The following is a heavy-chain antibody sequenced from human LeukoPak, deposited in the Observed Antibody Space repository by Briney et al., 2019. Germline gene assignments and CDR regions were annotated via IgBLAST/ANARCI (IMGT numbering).Heavy chain of an antibody. D-gene: IGHD3-10*01. Sequence: ASVKVSCKASGGTFSSYAISWVRQAPGQGLEWMGRIIPIFGTANYAQKFQGRVTITTDESTSTASMELSSLRSEDTAVYYCATPHYGSGSYYNLDYWGQGTLVTVSS. J-gene: IGHJ4*02. CDR1: GGTFSSYA. CDR2: IIPIFGTA. CDR3: ATPHYGSGSYYNLDY. V-gene: IGHV1-69*05.